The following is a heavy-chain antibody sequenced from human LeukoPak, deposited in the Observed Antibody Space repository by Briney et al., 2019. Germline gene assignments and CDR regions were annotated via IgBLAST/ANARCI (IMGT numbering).Heavy chain of an antibody. CDR3: ARDRLGAMLFFDS. Sequence: GGSLRLSCAASGFTFSSYGMHWVRQAPGKGLEWVAFIRYDGSNKYYADSVKGRFTISRDNSKNTLYLHVNSLRPEDTALYYCARDRLGAMLFFDSWGQGTLVTVSS. CDR2: IRYDGSNK. CDR1: GFTFSSYG. J-gene: IGHJ4*02. D-gene: IGHD3-16*01. V-gene: IGHV3-30*02.